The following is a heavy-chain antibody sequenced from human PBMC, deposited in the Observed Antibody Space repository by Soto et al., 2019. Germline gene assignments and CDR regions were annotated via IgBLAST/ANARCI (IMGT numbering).Heavy chain of an antibody. D-gene: IGHD4-17*01. CDR1: GYSISSGYY. V-gene: IGHV4-38-2*01. CDR2: IYHSGST. Sequence: PSETLSLTCAVSGYSISSGYYWGCIRQPPGKGLEWIGSIYHSGSTYYNPSLKSRVTISVDTSKNQFSLKLSSVTAADTAVYYCAGPRTTVTTDHYYYYGMDVWGQGTTVTVSS. J-gene: IGHJ6*02. CDR3: AGPRTTVTTDHYYYYGMDV.